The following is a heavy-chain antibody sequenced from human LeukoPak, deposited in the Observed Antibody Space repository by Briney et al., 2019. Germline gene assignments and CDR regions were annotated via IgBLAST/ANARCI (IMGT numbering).Heavy chain of an antibody. J-gene: IGHJ4*02. CDR1: GFTFSSYA. D-gene: IGHD6-19*01. CDR3: AKGSSSGWYLFGY. V-gene: IGHV3-23*01. Sequence: GGSLRLSCAASGFTFSSYAMSWVRQAPGKGLEWVSAISGSGGSTYYADSVKGRFTISRENSKNTLYLQMNSLRAEDTAVYYCAKGSSSGWYLFGYWGQGTLVTVSS. CDR2: ISGSGGST.